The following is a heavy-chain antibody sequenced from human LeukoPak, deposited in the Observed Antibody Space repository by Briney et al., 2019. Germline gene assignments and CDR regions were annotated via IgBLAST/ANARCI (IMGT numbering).Heavy chain of an antibody. Sequence: SETLSLTCTVSGGSISGYYWSWIRQPAGKGLEWIGRIYTSGSTNYNPSLKSRVTMSVDTSKNQFSLKLSSVTAADTVVYYCARQYYYGSGSHNWFDPWGQGTLVTVSS. J-gene: IGHJ5*02. D-gene: IGHD3-10*01. CDR3: ARQYYYGSGSHNWFDP. CDR1: GGSISGYY. V-gene: IGHV4-4*07. CDR2: IYTSGST.